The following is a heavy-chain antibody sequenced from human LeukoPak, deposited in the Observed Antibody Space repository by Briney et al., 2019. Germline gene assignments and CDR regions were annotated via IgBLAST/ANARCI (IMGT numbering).Heavy chain of an antibody. J-gene: IGHJ5*02. CDR1: GYSFTNYW. CDR2: IYPGDSDT. V-gene: IGHV5-51*01. D-gene: IGHD3-3*01. CDR3: ARLYYDFWSGSGVPFDP. Sequence: GESLKISCKGSGYSFTNYWIGWVRQMPGKGLEWMGIIYPGDSDTRYSPSFQGQVTISADKSINTAYLQWSTLKASDTAMYYCARLYYDFWSGSGVPFDPWGQGTLVTVSS.